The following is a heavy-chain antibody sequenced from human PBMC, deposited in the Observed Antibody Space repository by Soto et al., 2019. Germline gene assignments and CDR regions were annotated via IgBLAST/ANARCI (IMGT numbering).Heavy chain of an antibody. Sequence: AGSLRVSCAASGCSFGSYAMLCVRQAPCKELEWVAVISYDGSNKYYADYVKGRFTISRDNSKNTLYLQMNSLRAEDTAVYYCARDLHYYGSGSYCDYYYGMDVWGQGTTVTVSS. D-gene: IGHD3-10*01. CDR2: ISYDGSNK. V-gene: IGHV3-30-3*01. CDR1: GCSFGSYA. CDR3: ARDLHYYGSGSYCDYYYGMDV. J-gene: IGHJ6*02.